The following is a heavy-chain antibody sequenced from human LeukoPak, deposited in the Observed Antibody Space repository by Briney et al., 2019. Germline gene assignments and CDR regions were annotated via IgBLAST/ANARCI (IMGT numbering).Heavy chain of an antibody. Sequence: PGRSLRLSCAASGFTFDDYAVHWVRQAPGKGLEWVSGISWDSGSVDSADSVKGRFTISRDNARNSLYLQMNSLRAEDTALYYCAKDGGAYNWNPYFDYWGQGTLVTVSS. D-gene: IGHD1-20*01. CDR3: AKDGGAYNWNPYFDY. CDR1: GFTFDDYA. CDR2: ISWDSGSV. V-gene: IGHV3-9*01. J-gene: IGHJ4*02.